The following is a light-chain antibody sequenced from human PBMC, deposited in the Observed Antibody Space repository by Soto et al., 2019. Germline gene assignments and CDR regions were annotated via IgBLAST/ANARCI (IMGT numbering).Light chain of an antibody. J-gene: IGKJ1*01. CDR2: RAS. CDR1: QTIYSN. Sequence: IALTQSPATVSVSPGDRVTLSCWASQTIYSNLGWYQQRPGQAPRLFIYRASARPTGIPARFSGSGSGTEFNLPISSLQSEDFATYYCQQYHNLWSFGRGTKVAIK. V-gene: IGKV3-15*01. CDR3: QQYHNLWS.